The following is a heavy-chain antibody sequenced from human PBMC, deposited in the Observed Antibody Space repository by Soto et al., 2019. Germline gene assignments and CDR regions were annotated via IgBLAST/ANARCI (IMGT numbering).Heavy chain of an antibody. CDR3: ARGLAARHNWFDP. J-gene: IGHJ5*02. Sequence: SETLSLTCTVSGGSISSYYWSWIRQPPGKGLEWIGYIYYSGSTNYNPSLKSRVTISVDTSKNQFSLKLSSVTAADTAVYYCARGLAARHNWFDPWGQGTLVTVSS. CDR1: GGSISSYY. V-gene: IGHV4-59*01. D-gene: IGHD6-6*01. CDR2: IYYSGST.